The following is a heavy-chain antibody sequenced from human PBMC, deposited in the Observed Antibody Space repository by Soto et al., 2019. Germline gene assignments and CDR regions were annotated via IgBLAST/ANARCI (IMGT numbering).Heavy chain of an antibody. D-gene: IGHD6-13*01. J-gene: IGHJ1*01. CDR2: ISYDGSNK. CDR1: GFTFSSYG. CDR3: ASAGHPLD. V-gene: IGHV3-30*03. Sequence: GGSLRLSCAASGFTFSSYGMHWVRQAPGKGLEWVAVISYDGSNKYYADSVKGRFTISRDNSKNTLYLQMNSLRAEDTAVYYCASAGHPLDWGQGTLVTVSS.